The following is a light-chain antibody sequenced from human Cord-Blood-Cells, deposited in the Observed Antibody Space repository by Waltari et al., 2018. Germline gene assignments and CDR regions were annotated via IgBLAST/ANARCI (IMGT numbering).Light chain of an antibody. J-gene: IGKJ1*01. CDR2: AAS. CDR1: QSISSY. Sequence: DIQMTQSPSSLSASVGYRVTITCRASQSISSYLNWYQQKPGKAPKLLIYAASSLQSGVPSRFSGSGSGTDFTLTISSLQPEDFATYYCQQSYSTPQTFGQGTKVEIK. V-gene: IGKV1-39*01. CDR3: QQSYSTPQT.